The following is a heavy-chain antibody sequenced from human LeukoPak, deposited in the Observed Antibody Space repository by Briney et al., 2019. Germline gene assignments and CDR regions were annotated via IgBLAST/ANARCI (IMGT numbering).Heavy chain of an antibody. J-gene: IGHJ4*02. CDR3: ARADGWGFPHY. D-gene: IGHD7-27*01. CDR1: GGSISSNSHY. V-gene: IGHV4-39*07. CDR2: IFHNGNT. Sequence: SETLSLTCTVSGGSISSNSHYWGWIRQPPGTGLEWIANIFHNGNTAYNPSLKRRVTISIDTSQNQLSLRLSSGTAADTAVYYCARADGWGFPHYWGQGTLVTASS.